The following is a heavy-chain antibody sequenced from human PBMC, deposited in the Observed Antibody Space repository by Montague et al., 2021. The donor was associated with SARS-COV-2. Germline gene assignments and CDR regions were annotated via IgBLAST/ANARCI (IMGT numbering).Heavy chain of an antibody. D-gene: IGHD3-3*01. Sequence: SLRLSCAASGFTFGDYAMSWVRQAPGKGLEWVGFIRSKAYGGTTEYAASVKGRFTISRDDSKSIAYLQMNSLKTEDTAVYYCTRVTYDFWSGYYMPLNYYYYMDVGGKGTTVTVSS. J-gene: IGHJ6*03. V-gene: IGHV3-49*04. CDR3: TRVTYDFWSGYYMPLNYYYYMDV. CDR1: GFTFGDYA. CDR2: IRSKAYGGTT.